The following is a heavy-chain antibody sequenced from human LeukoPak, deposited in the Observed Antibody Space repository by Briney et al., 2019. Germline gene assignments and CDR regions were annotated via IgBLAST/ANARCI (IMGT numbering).Heavy chain of an antibody. D-gene: IGHD3-9*01. V-gene: IGHV4-34*01. J-gene: IGHJ4*02. CDR3: ARSTSNSNYDILTGYISTFDY. CDR2: INHSGST. CDR1: GGSFSGYY. Sequence: SETLSLTCAVYGGSFSGYYWSWIRQPPGKGLEWIGEINHSGSTNYNPSLKSRVTISVDTSKNQFSLKLSSVTAADTAVYYCARSTSNSNYDILTGYISTFDYWGQGTLVTVSS.